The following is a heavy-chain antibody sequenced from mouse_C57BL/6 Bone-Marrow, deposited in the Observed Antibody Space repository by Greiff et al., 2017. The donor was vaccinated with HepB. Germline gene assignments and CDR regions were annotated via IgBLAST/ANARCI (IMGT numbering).Heavy chain of an antibody. CDR1: GFTFSDYY. V-gene: IGHV5-12*01. CDR3: ARDGYYYGSSPNV. Sequence: EVKLVESGGGLVQPGGSLKLSCAASGFTFSDYYMYWVRQTPEKRLEWVAYISNGGGSTYYPDTVKGRFTISRDNAKNTLYLKMSRLKSEDTAMYYCARDGYYYGSSPNVWGTGTTVTVSS. D-gene: IGHD1-1*01. J-gene: IGHJ1*03. CDR2: ISNGGGST.